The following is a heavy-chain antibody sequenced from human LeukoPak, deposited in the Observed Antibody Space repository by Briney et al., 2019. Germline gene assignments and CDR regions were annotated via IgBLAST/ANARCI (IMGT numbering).Heavy chain of an antibody. CDR3: ARGYCSSTSCYFGYYYYYMDV. D-gene: IGHD2-2*01. CDR2: ISSSSSYI. CDR1: GFTFSSYS. Sequence: GGSLRLSCAASGFTFSSYSMNWVRQAPGKGLEWVSSISSSSSYIYYADSVKGRFTISRDNAKNSLYLQMNSLRAEDTAVYYCARGYCSSTSCYFGYYYYYMDVWGKGTTVTVSS. J-gene: IGHJ6*03. V-gene: IGHV3-21*01.